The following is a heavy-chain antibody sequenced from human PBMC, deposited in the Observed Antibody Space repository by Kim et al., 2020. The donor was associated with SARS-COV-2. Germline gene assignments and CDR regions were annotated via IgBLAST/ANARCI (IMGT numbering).Heavy chain of an antibody. V-gene: IGHV3-33*01. CDR3: ARVAHIAVAGTGVEYYGMDV. J-gene: IGHJ6*02. Sequence: GGSLRLSCAASGFTFSSYGMHWVRQAPGKGLEWVAVIWYDGSNKYYADSVKGRFTISRDNSKNTLYLQMNSLRAEDTAVYYCARVAHIAVAGTGVEYYGMDVWGQGTTVTVSS. D-gene: IGHD6-19*01. CDR1: GFTFSSYG. CDR2: IWYDGSNK.